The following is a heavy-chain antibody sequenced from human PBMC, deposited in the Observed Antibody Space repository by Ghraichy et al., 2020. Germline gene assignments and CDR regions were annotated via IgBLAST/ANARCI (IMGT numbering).Heavy chain of an antibody. D-gene: IGHD2-15*01. CDR3: AREGGGSLKGAINI. Sequence: GGSLRLSCAASGFPVNSDNINWVRQAPGKGLEWVSRINGGGDPNYAESVKGRLTISGDSSKNTLYLQMNSLGVDDTAVYYCAREGGGSLKGAINIWGHGTMGTVSS. V-gene: IGHV3-53*01. CDR2: INGGGDP. J-gene: IGHJ3*02. CDR1: GFPVNSDN.